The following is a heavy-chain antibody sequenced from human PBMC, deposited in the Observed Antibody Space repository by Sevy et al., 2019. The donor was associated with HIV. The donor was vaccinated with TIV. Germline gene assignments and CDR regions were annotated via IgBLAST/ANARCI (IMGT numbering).Heavy chain of an antibody. J-gene: IGHJ6*02. CDR3: ARDLAPTYYDVWSGYPWYYYGMDV. CDR2: ISAYNGNT. D-gene: IGHD3-3*01. CDR1: GYTFTSYG. Sequence: ASVKVSCKASGYTFTSYGISWVRQAPGQGLEWMGWISAYNGNTNYAQKLQGRVTMTTDTSTSTAYMELRRLRLDETAVYYCARDLAPTYYDVWSGYPWYYYGMDVWGQGTTVTVSS. V-gene: IGHV1-18*01.